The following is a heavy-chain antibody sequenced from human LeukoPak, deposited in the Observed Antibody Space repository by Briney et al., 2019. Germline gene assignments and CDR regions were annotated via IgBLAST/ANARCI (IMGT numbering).Heavy chain of an antibody. CDR2: ISGDGGST. V-gene: IGHV3-43*02. CDR1: GFTFDDYA. D-gene: IGHD2-2*01. CDR3: AKLIFPHDAVVPADLLDY. J-gene: IGHJ4*02. Sequence: GGSLRLSCAASGFTFDDYAMHWVRQAPGKGLEWVSLISGDGGSTYYADSVKGRFTISRDNSKNSLYLQMNSLRTKDTAFYYWAKLIFPHDAVVPADLLDYWGQGTLVTVSS.